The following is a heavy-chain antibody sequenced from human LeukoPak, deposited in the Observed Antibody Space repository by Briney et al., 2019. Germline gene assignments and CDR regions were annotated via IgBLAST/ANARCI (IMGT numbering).Heavy chain of an antibody. D-gene: IGHD5-18*01. CDR1: GGSLSYYY. V-gene: IGHV4-59*01. J-gene: IGHJ3*02. Sequence: SETLSLTCTVSGGSLSYYYWSWLRQPPGKGLEWIGYIYHSGSTNYNPSLNSRVTISVDTSKNQFTLKVRSVTAAAKAIYYCAKADRTSMVTIWGQGTMVTVSS. CDR2: IYHSGST. CDR3: AKADRTSMVTI.